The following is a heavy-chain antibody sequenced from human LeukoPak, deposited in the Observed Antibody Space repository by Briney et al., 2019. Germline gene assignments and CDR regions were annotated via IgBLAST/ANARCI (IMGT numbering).Heavy chain of an antibody. J-gene: IGHJ5*02. CDR1: GYSFANYW. CDR2: IYPDDSNT. D-gene: IGHD6-13*01. V-gene: IGHV5-51*01. Sequence: GESLKISCKASGYSFANYWVGWVRQMPGKGLEWMGIIYPDDSNTRYSPSFQGQVTISADKSITTAYLQWSSLKASDTAMYYCAIVLDLAAAGYNWFDPWGQGTLVTVS. CDR3: AIVLDLAAAGYNWFDP.